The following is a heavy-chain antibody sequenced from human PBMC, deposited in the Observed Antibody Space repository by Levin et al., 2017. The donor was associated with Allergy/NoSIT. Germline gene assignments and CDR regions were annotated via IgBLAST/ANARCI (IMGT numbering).Heavy chain of an antibody. Sequence: GGSLRLSCAASGFTFSSYSMNWVRQAPGKGLEWVSSISSSSSYIYYADSVKGRFTISRDNAKNSLYLQMNSLRAEDTAVYYCARVPAGSGYDGRIAAAGSVWYFDLWGRGTLVTVSS. CDR3: ARVPAGSGYDGRIAAAGSVWYFDL. D-gene: IGHD6-13*01. J-gene: IGHJ2*01. CDR2: ISSSSSYI. V-gene: IGHV3-21*01. CDR1: GFTFSSYS.